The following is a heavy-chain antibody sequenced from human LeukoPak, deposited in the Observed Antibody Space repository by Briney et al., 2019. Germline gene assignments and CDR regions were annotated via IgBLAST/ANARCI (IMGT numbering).Heavy chain of an antibody. CDR3: ARRAGAYTHPYDY. V-gene: IGHV3-53*01. D-gene: IGHD3-16*01. J-gene: IGHJ4*02. Sequence: GGSLRLSCAAPGFTFSSYSMSWVRQAPGKGLEWVSFIYSAGSTHYSDSVKGRFTISIDNSKNTLYLQMNSLRAEDTAVYYCARRAGAYTHPYDYWGQGTLVTVS. CDR2: IYSAGST. CDR1: GFTFSSYS.